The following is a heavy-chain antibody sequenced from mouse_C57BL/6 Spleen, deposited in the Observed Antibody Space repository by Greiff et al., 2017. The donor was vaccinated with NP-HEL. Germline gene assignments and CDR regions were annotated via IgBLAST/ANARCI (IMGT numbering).Heavy chain of an antibody. V-gene: IGHV1-53*01. D-gene: IGHD4-1*01. CDR3: ARELDDSFDY. J-gene: IGHJ2*01. CDR1: GYTFTSYW. Sequence: QVQLQQPGTELVKPGASVKLSCKASGYTFTSYWMHWVKQRPGQGLKWIGNINPSNGGTNYNEQFKSKATLTVDKSSSTAYMQLSSLTSEDSAVYYCARELDDSFDYWGQGTTLTVSS. CDR2: INPSNGGT.